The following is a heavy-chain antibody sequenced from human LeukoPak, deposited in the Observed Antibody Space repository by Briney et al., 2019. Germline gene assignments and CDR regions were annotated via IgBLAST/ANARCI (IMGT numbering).Heavy chain of an antibody. D-gene: IGHD1-26*01. J-gene: IGHJ4*02. Sequence: PGESLRLSCAASGFTFSSYWMHWVRQAPGKGLVWVSRTSTDGSTTKYADSVKGRFTMSRDNAKNTMYLQMNSLRAEDTAVYYCARVGSRRDFDYWGQGTLVTVSS. CDR3: ARVGSRRDFDY. CDR2: TSTDGSTT. V-gene: IGHV3-74*01. CDR1: GFTFSSYW.